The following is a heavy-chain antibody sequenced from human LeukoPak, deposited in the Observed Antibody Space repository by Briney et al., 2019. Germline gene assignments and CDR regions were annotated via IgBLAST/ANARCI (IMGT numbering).Heavy chain of an antibody. J-gene: IGHJ3*01. CDR3: ARMGSGYYLDAFVF. Sequence: SETLSLTCAVYGGSFSGYYWSWIRQPPGKGLEWIGEINHSGSTNYNPSLKSRVTISVDTSKNQFSLKLSSVTAADTAVYYCARMGSGYYLDAFVFWAKGQWSPSPQ. V-gene: IGHV4-34*01. CDR1: GGSFSGYY. CDR2: INHSGST. D-gene: IGHD3-22*01.